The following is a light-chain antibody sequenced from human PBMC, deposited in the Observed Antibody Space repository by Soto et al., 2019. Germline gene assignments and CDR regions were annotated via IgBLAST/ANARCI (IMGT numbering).Light chain of an antibody. Sequence: DIQMTQSPSTLSASVGDRVSIACRASQSISSSLAWYQQKPGKAPKLLIYDASSLESGVPSRFSGSGSGTEFPLSINSLQHQDFATYYCQQYHRYSWTFGQGTKVEIK. CDR2: DAS. CDR3: QQYHRYSWT. J-gene: IGKJ1*01. CDR1: QSISSS. V-gene: IGKV1-5*01.